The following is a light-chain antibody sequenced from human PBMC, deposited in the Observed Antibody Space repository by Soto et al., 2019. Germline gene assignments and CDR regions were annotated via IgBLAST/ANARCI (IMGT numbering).Light chain of an antibody. CDR3: SSYAGSNIVV. CDR1: SSDVGGYNF. CDR2: EVS. V-gene: IGLV2-8*01. Sequence: QSALTQPPSASGSPGQSVTISCTGTSSDVGGYNFVSWYQQHPGKAPKLMIYEVSERPSGVPDRFSGSKSGNTASLTVSGLLAEDEAVYYCSSYAGSNIVVFGGGTQLTVL. J-gene: IGLJ2*01.